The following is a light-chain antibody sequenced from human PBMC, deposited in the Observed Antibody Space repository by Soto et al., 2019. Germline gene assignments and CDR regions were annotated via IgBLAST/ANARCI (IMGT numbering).Light chain of an antibody. CDR3: ETGDSNTRV. J-gene: IGLJ3*02. Sequence: QAVVTQSSSASASLGSSVKLTCTLSSGHSSYIIAWHQQQPGKAPRYLMKLEGSGSYNKGSGVPDRFSGSGSGADRYLTISNLQFEDEADYYCETGDSNTRVFGGGTKLTVL. V-gene: IGLV4-60*02. CDR2: LEGSGSY. CDR1: SGHSSYI.